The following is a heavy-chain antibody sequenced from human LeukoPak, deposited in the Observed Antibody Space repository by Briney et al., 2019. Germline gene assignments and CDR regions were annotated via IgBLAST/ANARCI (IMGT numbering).Heavy chain of an antibody. J-gene: IGHJ4*02. Sequence: SETLSFTCAVYGGSFSGYYWRWIRQPPGKGLEWIGVINHGGSTNYNPSLKSLVTISVDTSKHQFSLKLSSVTAADTAVYYCARKGLGDIVVVPAAKPGPYYFDYWGQGTLVTVSS. CDR1: GGSFSGYY. V-gene: IGHV4-34*01. CDR3: ARKGLGDIVVVPAAKPGPYYFDY. D-gene: IGHD2-2*01. CDR2: INHGGST.